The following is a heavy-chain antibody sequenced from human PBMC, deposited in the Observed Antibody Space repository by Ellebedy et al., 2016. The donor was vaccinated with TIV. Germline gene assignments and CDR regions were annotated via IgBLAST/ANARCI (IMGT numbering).Heavy chain of an antibody. D-gene: IGHD6-19*01. Sequence: GGSLRLXXAASGFSSSDYYMSWIRQAPGKGLEWVSYISDSGSMIHYADPVKGRFTISRDNSKNSLYLQMNNLRAEDTAVYYCARISSGRSFYGMDVWGQGTTVTVSS. J-gene: IGHJ6*02. V-gene: IGHV3-11*01. CDR3: ARISSGRSFYGMDV. CDR1: GFSSSDYY. CDR2: ISDSGSMI.